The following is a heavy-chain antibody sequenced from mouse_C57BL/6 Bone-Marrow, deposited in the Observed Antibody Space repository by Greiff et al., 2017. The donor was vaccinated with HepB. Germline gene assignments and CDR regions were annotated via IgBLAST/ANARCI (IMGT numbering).Heavy chain of an antibody. J-gene: IGHJ2*01. CDR3: ARYRYYGYFDY. CDR2: INPGSGGT. V-gene: IGHV1-54*01. D-gene: IGHD1-1*01. Sequence: VQLQQSGAELVRPGTSVKVSCKASGYAFTNYLIEWVKQRPGQGLEWIGVINPGSGGTNYNEKFKGKATLTADKSSSTAYMQLSSLTSEDSAVYFCARYRYYGYFDYWGQGTTLTVSS. CDR1: GYAFTNYL.